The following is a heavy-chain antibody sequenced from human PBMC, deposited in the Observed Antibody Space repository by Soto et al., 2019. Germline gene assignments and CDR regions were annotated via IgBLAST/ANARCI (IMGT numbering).Heavy chain of an antibody. J-gene: IGHJ4*02. Sequence: SVKVSCKASGGTFSSYAISWVRQAPGQGLEWMGGIIPIFGTANYAQKFQGRVTITADESTSTAYMELSSLRSEDTAVYYCARGPYYDSNEYFDYWGQGTLVTVSS. D-gene: IGHD3-22*01. V-gene: IGHV1-69*13. CDR1: GGTFSSYA. CDR2: IIPIFGTA. CDR3: ARGPYYDSNEYFDY.